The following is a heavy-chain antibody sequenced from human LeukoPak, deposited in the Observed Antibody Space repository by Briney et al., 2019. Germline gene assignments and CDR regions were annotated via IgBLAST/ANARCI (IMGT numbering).Heavy chain of an antibody. D-gene: IGHD2-8*01. CDR1: GGSFGGYY. Sequence: SETLSLTCAVYGGSFGGYYWSWIRQPPGKGLEWIGEINHSGSTNYNPSLKSRVTISVDTSKNQFSLKLSSVTAADTAVYYCARGGDRGYCTNGVCFDYWGQGTLVTVSS. CDR2: INHSGST. V-gene: IGHV4-34*01. J-gene: IGHJ4*02. CDR3: ARGGDRGYCTNGVCFDY.